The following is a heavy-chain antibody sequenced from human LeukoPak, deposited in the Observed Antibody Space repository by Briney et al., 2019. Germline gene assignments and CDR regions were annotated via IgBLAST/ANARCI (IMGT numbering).Heavy chain of an antibody. D-gene: IGHD6-13*01. CDR3: ARGAAGGDFDY. Sequence: GGSLRLSCAASGFTFRTYEMDWVRQAPGKELEWVSYISSRGSSIYYADSVKGRFTISRDNAKNSLYLQMSSLRVEDTAVYYCARGAAGGDFDYWGQGTLVTVSS. CDR2: ISSRGSSI. CDR1: GFTFRTYE. V-gene: IGHV3-48*03. J-gene: IGHJ4*02.